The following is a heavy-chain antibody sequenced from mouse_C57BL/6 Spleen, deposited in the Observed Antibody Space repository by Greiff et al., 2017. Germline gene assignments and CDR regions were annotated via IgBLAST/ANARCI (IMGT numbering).Heavy chain of an antibody. Sequence: VQLQQSGAELVKPGASVKLSCTASGFNIKDYYMHWVKQRTEQGLEWIGRIDPEDGDTKYAPKFQGKATITADTSSNTAYLQLSSLTSEDTAVYYCAVYYGPYYAMDYWGQGTSVTVSS. CDR1: GFNIKDYY. V-gene: IGHV14-2*01. CDR2: IDPEDGDT. J-gene: IGHJ4*01. CDR3: AVYYGPYYAMDY. D-gene: IGHD2-1*01.